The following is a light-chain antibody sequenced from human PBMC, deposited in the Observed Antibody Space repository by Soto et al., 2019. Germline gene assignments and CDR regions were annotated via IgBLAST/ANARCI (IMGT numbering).Light chain of an antibody. J-gene: IGKJ4*01. CDR2: SAS. Sequence: IVLTQSPGTLSLSPGERATLSCSAGQSVTSRYIAWYQQKPGQAPRLLVYSASNRATGLPVRFSGSGSGTDFTLTISRLEPDDFALYSCQQYGNSQLTFGGGTKVEI. CDR1: QSVTSRY. V-gene: IGKV3-20*01. CDR3: QQYGNSQLT.